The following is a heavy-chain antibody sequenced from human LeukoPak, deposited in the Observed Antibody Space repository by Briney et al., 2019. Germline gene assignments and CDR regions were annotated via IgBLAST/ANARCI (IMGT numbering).Heavy chain of an antibody. CDR1: GFTFSSYS. D-gene: IGHD3-22*01. V-gene: IGHV3-48*01. J-gene: IGHJ4*02. Sequence: GGSLRLSCAASGFTFSSYSMNWVRLAPGKGLEWVSYISSTSSTIYYADSVKGRFTISRDNAKNSLYPQMNSLRAEDTAVYYCARGHGGYYSDSSGPVDYWGQGTLVTVSS. CDR2: ISSTSSTI. CDR3: ARGHGGYYSDSSGPVDY.